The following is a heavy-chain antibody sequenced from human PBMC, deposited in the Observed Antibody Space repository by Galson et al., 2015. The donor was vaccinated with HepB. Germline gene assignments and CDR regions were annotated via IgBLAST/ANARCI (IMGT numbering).Heavy chain of an antibody. CDR2: SGAHNDKT. CDR1: GFIFSNHG. Sequence: SVKVSCKASGFIFSNHGFSWVRQAPGQGLEWMGWSGAHNDKTNYAQKVQGRVTMTTDTVTSTAYMELRSLTSDDTAVYYCARDSDWNIDYWGQGTLVTVSS. V-gene: IGHV1-18*04. J-gene: IGHJ4*02. D-gene: IGHD6-19*01. CDR3: ARDSDWNIDY.